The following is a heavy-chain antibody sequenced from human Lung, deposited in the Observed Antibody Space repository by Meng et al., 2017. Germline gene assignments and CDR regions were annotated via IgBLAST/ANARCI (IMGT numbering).Heavy chain of an antibody. CDR1: GYTFTSYG. V-gene: IGHV1-18*01. J-gene: IGHJ5*02. CDR3: ATEVGGGWFDP. D-gene: IGHD3-16*01. Sequence: QGQLVQAGAEVKKPGAAVKGSCKASGYTFTSYGISWVRQAPGQGLEWMGWISAYSGNTNYAQKFQGRVTMTTDTSTSTAYMELRSLRSDDTAVYYCATEVGGGWFDPWGQGTLVTVSS. CDR2: ISAYSGNT.